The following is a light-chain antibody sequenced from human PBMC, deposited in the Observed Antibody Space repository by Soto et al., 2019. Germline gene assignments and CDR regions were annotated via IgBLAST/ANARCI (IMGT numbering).Light chain of an antibody. J-gene: IGKJ1*01. Sequence: DIQMTQSPSSLSASVGDRVSVTCRASQSISTFLNWYQQRPGEAPKLLIYAASSLQSGVPSRFSGSVSGADCTLTIGSLQPEDFATYYCQQSYTTPRTFGQGTKVEVK. CDR1: QSISTF. V-gene: IGKV1-39*01. CDR3: QQSYTTPRT. CDR2: AAS.